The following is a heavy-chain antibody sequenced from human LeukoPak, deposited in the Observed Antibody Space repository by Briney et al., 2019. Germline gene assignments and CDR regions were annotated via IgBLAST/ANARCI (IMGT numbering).Heavy chain of an antibody. CDR1: GGSISSGGYS. V-gene: IGHV4-30-2*01. J-gene: IGHJ5*02. CDR3: ARGIAAAGTGRNWFDP. Sequence: SETLSLTCAVSGGSISSGGYSWSWLRQPPGTGLEWIGYIYHSGSTYYNPSLKSRVTISVDRSKNQFSLKLSSVTAADTAVYYCARGIAAAGTGRNWFDPWGQGTLVTVSS. D-gene: IGHD6-13*01. CDR2: IYHSGST.